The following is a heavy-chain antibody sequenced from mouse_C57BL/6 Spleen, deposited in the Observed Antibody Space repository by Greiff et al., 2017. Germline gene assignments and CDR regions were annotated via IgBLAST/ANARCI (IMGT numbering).Heavy chain of an antibody. CDR1: GYTFTDYE. CDR3: TRLYYPGYFDV. V-gene: IGHV1-15*01. CDR2: IDPETGGT. J-gene: IGHJ1*03. Sequence: QVQLKESGAELVRPGASVTLSCKASGYTFTDYEMHWVKQTPVHGLEWIGAIDPETGGTAYNQKFKGKAILTADKSSSTAYMELRSLTSEDSAGYYCTRLYYPGYFDVWGTGTTVTVSS. D-gene: IGHD1-1*01.